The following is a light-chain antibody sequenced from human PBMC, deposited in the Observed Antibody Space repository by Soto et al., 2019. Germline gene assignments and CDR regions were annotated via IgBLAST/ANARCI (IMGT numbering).Light chain of an antibody. V-gene: IGLV1-40*01. CDR3: QSHDSSLHASV. Sequence: QSVLTQPPSVSGAPGQRVTISCTGSSSNIGAGYDVHWYLQLPGTAPKLLIYGNTNRPSGVPDRFSGSKSGSSASLAITGLQAEDEADYYCQSHDSSLHASVFGNGTKLTVL. CDR1: SSNIGAGYD. J-gene: IGLJ1*01. CDR2: GNT.